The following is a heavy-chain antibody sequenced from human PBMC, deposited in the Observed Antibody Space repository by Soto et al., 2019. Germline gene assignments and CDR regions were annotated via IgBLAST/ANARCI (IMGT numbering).Heavy chain of an antibody. CDR1: GNTFSNYY. D-gene: IGHD2-21*02. J-gene: IGHJ4*02. CDR2: INPSGGHT. CDR3: ARGGHVVVVTAAFDY. Sequence: QVQLVQSGAEVKKPGASVKVSCKASGNTFSNYYIHWVRQAPGQGLEWMGTINPSGGHTTYAQKFLGRVTVTRDTSTSTLYMELTSLRSEDTAVYYCARGGHVVVVTAAFDYWGQGTLVTGSS. V-gene: IGHV1-46*03.